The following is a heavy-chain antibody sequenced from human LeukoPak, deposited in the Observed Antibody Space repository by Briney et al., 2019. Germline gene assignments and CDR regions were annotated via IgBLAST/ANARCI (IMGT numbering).Heavy chain of an antibody. J-gene: IGHJ3*02. Sequence: GASVKVSCKASGYTFTSYGISWVRQAPGQGLEWMGWISAYNGNTNYAQKLQGRVTMTTDTSTSTAYMELRSLRSDDTAVYYCARDSYYDFWSAYFADAFDIWGQGTMVTVSS. D-gene: IGHD3-3*01. V-gene: IGHV1-18*01. CDR1: GYTFTSYG. CDR3: ARDSYYDFWSAYFADAFDI. CDR2: ISAYNGNT.